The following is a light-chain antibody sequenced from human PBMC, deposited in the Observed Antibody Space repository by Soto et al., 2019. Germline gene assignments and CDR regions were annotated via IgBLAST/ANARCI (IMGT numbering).Light chain of an antibody. CDR2: AAS. CDR1: QSISNY. V-gene: IGKV1-39*01. J-gene: IGKJ4*01. CDR3: QQSYSTPLT. Sequence: DIQMTQSPSSLSASVGDRVTITCRASQSISNYLNWYQHKPGKAPKLLIYAASSLQSGVPSRFSGSGSGTDFTLTINTLQPEDFATYYCQQSYSTPLTFGGGTKVDIK.